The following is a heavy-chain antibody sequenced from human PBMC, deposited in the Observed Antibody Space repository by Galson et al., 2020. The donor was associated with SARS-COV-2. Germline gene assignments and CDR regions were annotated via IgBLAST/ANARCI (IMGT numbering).Heavy chain of an antibody. Sequence: ETLSLTCAVSGGSISSSNWWSWVRQPPGKGLEWIGEIYHSGSTNYNPSLKSRVTISVDKSKNQFSLKLSSVTAADTAVYYCARGPLLWFGEYYFDYWGQGTLVTVSS. J-gene: IGHJ4*02. D-gene: IGHD3-10*01. CDR1: GGSISSSNW. CDR2: IYHSGST. CDR3: ARGPLLWFGEYYFDY. V-gene: IGHV4-4*02.